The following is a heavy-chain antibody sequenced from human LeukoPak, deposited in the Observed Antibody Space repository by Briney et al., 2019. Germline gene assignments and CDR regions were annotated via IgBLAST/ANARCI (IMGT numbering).Heavy chain of an antibody. D-gene: IGHD2-2*01. Sequence: GRTLRLSCAASGLLVSSNYMSWVRQAPGKGLEWVAVVYSGGKSDYADFVEGRFTISADNSKNTLYLEMISLRVEDTAVYYCARGRGYAPRRHYFDHWGQGVQVIASS. J-gene: IGHJ4*02. CDR2: VYSGGKS. V-gene: IGHV3-53*01. CDR3: ARGRGYAPRRHYFDH. CDR1: GLLVSSNY.